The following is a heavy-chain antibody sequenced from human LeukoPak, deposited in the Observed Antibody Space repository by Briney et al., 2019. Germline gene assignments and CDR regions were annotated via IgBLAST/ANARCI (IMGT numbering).Heavy chain of an antibody. Sequence: GGSLKISCKGSGYSFTSYWIGWVRQMPGKGLEWMGIIYPGDSDTRYSPSFQGQVTISADKSISTAYLQWSSLKASDTAMYYCARRLPGLAAGGNWFDPWGQGTLVTVSS. D-gene: IGHD3/OR15-3a*01. V-gene: IGHV5-51*01. CDR3: ARRLPGLAAGGNWFDP. CDR2: IYPGDSDT. J-gene: IGHJ5*02. CDR1: GYSFTSYW.